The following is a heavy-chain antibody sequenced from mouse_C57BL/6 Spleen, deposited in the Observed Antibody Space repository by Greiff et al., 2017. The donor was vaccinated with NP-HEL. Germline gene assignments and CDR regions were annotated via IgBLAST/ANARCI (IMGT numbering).Heavy chain of an antibody. CDR1: GYSITSGYY. V-gene: IGHV3-6*01. CDR2: ISYDGSN. CDR3: ARGGHYYAMDY. Sequence: DVKLQESGPGLVKPSQSLSLTCSVTGYSITSGYYWNWIRQFPGNKLEWMGYISYDGSNNYNPSLKNRISITRDTSKNQFFLKLNSVTTEDTATYYCARGGHYYAMDYWGQGTSVTVSS. J-gene: IGHJ4*01.